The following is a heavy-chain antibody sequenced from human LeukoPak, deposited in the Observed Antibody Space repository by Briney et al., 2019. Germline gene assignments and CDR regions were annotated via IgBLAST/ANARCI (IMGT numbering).Heavy chain of an antibody. V-gene: IGHV3-7*05. CDR1: GFTFSSYW. CDR2: IKQDGSEK. Sequence: GGSLRLSCAASGFTFSSYWMSWVRQAPGKGLEWVANIKQDGSEKYYVDSVKGRFTISRDNAKNVLYLQMDSLRAEDTAVYYCARQPVRYNSCWARLDYWGQGTLVTVSS. J-gene: IGHJ4*02. D-gene: IGHD6-19*01. CDR3: ARQPVRYNSCWARLDY.